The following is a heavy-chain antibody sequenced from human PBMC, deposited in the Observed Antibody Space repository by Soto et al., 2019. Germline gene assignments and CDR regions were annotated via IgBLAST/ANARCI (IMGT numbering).Heavy chain of an antibody. D-gene: IGHD3-22*01. Sequence: GGSLRLSCAASGFTFSNCGMHWVRQAPGRRLGWVAFISDDGINDYYGDSVKGRFTISRDNSKNTLSLQMNSLRAEDTAVYYCARGGSYYYDSSAQTDAFDIWGQGTLVTVSS. V-gene: IGHV3-30-3*01. CDR2: ISDDGIND. J-gene: IGHJ3*02. CDR1: GFTFSNCG. CDR3: ARGGSYYYDSSAQTDAFDI.